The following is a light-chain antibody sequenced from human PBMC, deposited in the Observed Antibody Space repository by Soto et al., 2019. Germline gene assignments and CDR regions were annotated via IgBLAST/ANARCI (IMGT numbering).Light chain of an antibody. Sequence: EIVLTQSPATLSLSPGERATLSCRASQGVSSYLAWYQQKPGQAPSLLIYEASSRATGIPARFSGSGSGTDFTLTISSLEPEDLAVYFCPERGNLPVTFGQGTKVEIK. J-gene: IGKJ1*01. CDR1: QGVSSY. CDR2: EAS. V-gene: IGKV3-11*01. CDR3: PERGNLPVT.